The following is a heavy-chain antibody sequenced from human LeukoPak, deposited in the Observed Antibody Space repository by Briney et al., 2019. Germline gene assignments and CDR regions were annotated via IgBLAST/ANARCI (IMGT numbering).Heavy chain of an antibody. Sequence: SETLSLTCAVYGGSFSGYYWSWIRQPPGKGLEWIGEINHSGSTNYNPSLKSRVTISVDTSKNQFSLKLSSVTTADTAVYYCARGRVAGRIDYWGRGTLVTVSS. CDR2: INHSGST. CDR3: ARGRVAGRIDY. CDR1: GGSFSGYY. V-gene: IGHV4-34*01. D-gene: IGHD6-13*01. J-gene: IGHJ4*02.